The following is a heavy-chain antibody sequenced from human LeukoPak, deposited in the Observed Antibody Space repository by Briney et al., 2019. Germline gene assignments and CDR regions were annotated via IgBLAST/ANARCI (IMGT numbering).Heavy chain of an antibody. V-gene: IGHV4-61*01. CDR3: ARDSGTLTGYSNHYYYYGMDV. D-gene: IGHD6-13*01. CDR1: GGSVRSDSYY. Sequence: SETLSLTCTVSGGSVRSDSYYWSWIRQPPGKGLEWIGYIYYSGSTNYNPSLKSRVTISVDTSKNQFSLKLSSVTAADTAVYYCARDSGTLTGYSNHYYYYGMDVWGQGTTVTVSS. J-gene: IGHJ6*02. CDR2: IYYSGST.